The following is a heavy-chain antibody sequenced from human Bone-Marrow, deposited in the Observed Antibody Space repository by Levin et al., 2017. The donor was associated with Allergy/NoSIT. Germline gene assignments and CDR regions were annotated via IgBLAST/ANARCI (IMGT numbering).Heavy chain of an antibody. D-gene: IGHD2-2*01. CDR2: INPNSGGT. CDR1: GYTFTGYY. V-gene: IGHV1-2*06. J-gene: IGHJ4*02. Sequence: ASVKVSCKASGYTFTGYYMHWVRQAPGQGLEWMGRINPNSGGTNYAQKFQGRVTMTRDTSISTAYMELSRLRSDDTAVYYCARGSALVVVPAAIGFYFDYWGQGTLVTVSS. CDR3: ARGSALVVVPAAIGFYFDY.